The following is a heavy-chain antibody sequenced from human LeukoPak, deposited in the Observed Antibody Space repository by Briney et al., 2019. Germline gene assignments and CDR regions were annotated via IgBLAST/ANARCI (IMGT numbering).Heavy chain of an antibody. CDR1: GFTFSSYA. V-gene: IGHV3-30*04. J-gene: IGHJ6*04. CDR3: ARDAVPVQLGLSYGMDV. Sequence: GRSLRLSCAASGFTFSSYAMHWVRQAPGKGLEWVAVISYDGSNKYYADSVKGRFTISRDNSKNTLYLQMNSLRAEDTAVYYCARDAVPVQLGLSYGMDVWGKGTTVTVSS. D-gene: IGHD1-1*01. CDR2: ISYDGSNK.